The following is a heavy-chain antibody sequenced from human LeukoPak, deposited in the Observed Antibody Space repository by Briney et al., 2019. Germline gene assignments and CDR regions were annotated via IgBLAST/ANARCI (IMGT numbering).Heavy chain of an antibody. J-gene: IGHJ4*02. Sequence: SETLSLTCTVSGGSISSYYWSWIRQPPGKGLEWIGEINHSGSTNYNPSLKSRVTISVDTSKNQFSLKLSSVTAADTAVYYCARGRRAGTRDYVWVILDYWGQGTLVTVSS. V-gene: IGHV4-34*01. CDR1: GGSISSYY. CDR3: ARGRRAGTRDYVWVILDY. D-gene: IGHD3-16*01. CDR2: INHSGST.